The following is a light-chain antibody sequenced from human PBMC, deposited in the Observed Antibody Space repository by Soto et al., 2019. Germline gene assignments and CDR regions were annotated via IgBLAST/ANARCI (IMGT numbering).Light chain of an antibody. CDR3: QQSASSPGT. J-gene: IGKJ1*01. Sequence: EIVLTQSPGTLSLAPGEGATLSCRASQSVKSSYLAWYQQKPGQAPRLLIFGTSNRATGIPDRFRGGGSGTDFTLTISSLEPEDFAVYYCQQSASSPGTFGQGTKVEIK. CDR1: QSVKSSY. CDR2: GTS. V-gene: IGKV3-20*01.